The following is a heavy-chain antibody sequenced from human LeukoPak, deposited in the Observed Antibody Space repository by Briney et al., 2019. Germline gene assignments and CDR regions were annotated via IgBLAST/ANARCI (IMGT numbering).Heavy chain of an antibody. CDR2: IYYTGST. J-gene: IGHJ6*03. D-gene: IGHD6-13*01. CDR1: GGSISTYY. Sequence: SETLSLTCTVSGGSISTYYWSWTRQPPGKGLEWIGYIYYTGSTSYNPSLKSRVTMSLDASKNQFSLKLSSVTAADTAVYYCARDSSSWPYYYYYMDVWGKGTTVTVSS. V-gene: IGHV4-59*12. CDR3: ARDSSSWPYYYYYMDV.